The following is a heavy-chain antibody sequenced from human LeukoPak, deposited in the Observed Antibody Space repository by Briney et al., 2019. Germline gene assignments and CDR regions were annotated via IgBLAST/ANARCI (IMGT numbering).Heavy chain of an antibody. V-gene: IGHV4-4*07. CDR1: GGSISSYS. D-gene: IGHD2-2*01. J-gene: IGHJ4*02. CDR2: IYTSGST. Sequence: PSETLSLTCTVSGGSISSYSWTWIRQPAEKGLEWIGHIYTSGSTNYNPSLKSRVSMSVDTSKNQFSLKLSSVTAADTAVYYCARGRVVPAAWGLDYWGQGTLDTVSS. CDR3: ARGRVVPAAWGLDY.